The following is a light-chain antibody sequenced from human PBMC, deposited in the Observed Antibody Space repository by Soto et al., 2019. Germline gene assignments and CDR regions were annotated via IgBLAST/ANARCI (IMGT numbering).Light chain of an antibody. Sequence: QSVLTQPPSVSGAPGQRVTISCTGSSSNIGAGYDVHWYQQLPGTAPKLLIYGNSNRPSGVPDRFSGSKSGTSASLAITGVQAEDEADYYCQSYDSSRSGGVFGGGTKLTVL. J-gene: IGLJ3*02. CDR2: GNS. CDR3: QSYDSSRSGGV. CDR1: SSNIGAGYD. V-gene: IGLV1-40*01.